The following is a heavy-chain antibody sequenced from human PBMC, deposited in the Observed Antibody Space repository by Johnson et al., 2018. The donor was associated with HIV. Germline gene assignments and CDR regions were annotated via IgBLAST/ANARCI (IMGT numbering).Heavy chain of an antibody. CDR1: GFTVSSNY. J-gene: IGHJ3*02. V-gene: IGHV3-13*01. CDR2: IGTAGDT. D-gene: IGHD2-15*01. Sequence: VQLVESGGGLIQPGGSLRLSCAASGFTVSSNYMSWVRQATGKGLEWVSAIGTAGDTYYPGSVKGRFIISRENAKNSLYLQMNSLRAEDTALYSCAGEVRLGHVSCGSCCGDAFDIWGRGTRVTVSA. CDR3: AGEVRLGHVSCGSCCGDAFDI.